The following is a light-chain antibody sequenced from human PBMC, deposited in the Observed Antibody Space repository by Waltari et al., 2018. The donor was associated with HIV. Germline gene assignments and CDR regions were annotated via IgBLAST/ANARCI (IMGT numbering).Light chain of an antibody. CDR3: QQSYGSPFT. J-gene: IGKJ3*01. CDR2: AAS. V-gene: IGKV1-39*01. Sequence: DIRVTQSPSSLSASVGDRVTITCRASQSISSYLNWYQQKPGTAPKLLMSAASSLQSGVPSRFSCNGSGTDFTLTISSLQPEDFATYYCQQSYGSPFTFGPGSKLHIK. CDR1: QSISSY.